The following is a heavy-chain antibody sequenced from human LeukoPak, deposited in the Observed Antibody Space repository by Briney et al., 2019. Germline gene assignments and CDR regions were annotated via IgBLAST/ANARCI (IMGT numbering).Heavy chain of an antibody. Sequence: SETLSLTCTVSGGSITISTYDWGWIRQPPGKGLEWIGSIYYSGSTYYNPSLKSRVTISVDTSENQFSLKLSSVTAADTAVYYCARYVVYGSGKYYFDYWGQGTLVTVSS. CDR2: IYYSGST. J-gene: IGHJ4*02. CDR3: ARYVVYGSGKYYFDY. D-gene: IGHD3-10*01. CDR1: GGSITISTYD. V-gene: IGHV4-39*01.